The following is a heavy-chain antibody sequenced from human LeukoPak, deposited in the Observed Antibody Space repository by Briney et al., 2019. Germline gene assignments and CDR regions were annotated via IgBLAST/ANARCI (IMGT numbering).Heavy chain of an antibody. CDR1: GYSISSGYY. Sequence: PSETLSLTCAVSGYSISSGYYWGWIRQPPGKGLEWIGSIYHSGSTYYNPSLKSRVTISVDTSKNQFSLKLSSVTAADTAVYYCARHGGGYARAKRYNWNAGLVYWGQGTLVTVSS. J-gene: IGHJ4*02. CDR3: ARHGGGYARAKRYNWNAGLVY. CDR2: IYHSGST. D-gene: IGHD1-20*01. V-gene: IGHV4-38-2*01.